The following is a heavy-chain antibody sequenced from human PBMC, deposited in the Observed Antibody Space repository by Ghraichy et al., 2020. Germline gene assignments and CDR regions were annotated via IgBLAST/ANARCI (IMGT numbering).Heavy chain of an antibody. V-gene: IGHV3-30*04. CDR2: ISYDGRNE. J-gene: IGHJ4*02. CDR1: GFTFSSYA. Sequence: GGSLRLSCAASGFTFSSYAMHWVRQAPGKGLEWVAAISYDGRNEFYADAVKGRFSISRDNSENTLYLQMSSLIPEDTAVYYCARDVNWLGEGAGFDYWGQGALVTVSS. D-gene: IGHD1-20*01. CDR3: ARDVNWLGEGAGFDY.